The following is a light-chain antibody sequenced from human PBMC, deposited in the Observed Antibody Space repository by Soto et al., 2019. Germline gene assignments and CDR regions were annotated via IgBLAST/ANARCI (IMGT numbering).Light chain of an antibody. V-gene: IGKV1-5*03. J-gene: IGKJ4*01. CDR2: KGS. CDR3: QQYDSYPLT. CDR1: QSISSW. Sequence: DIQMTQSPSTLSASVGDRVTITCRASQSISSWLAWYQQKPGKAPKFLISKGSSLESGVPSRFSGSGSGTEFTLTISSLQPDDFATYYCQQYDSYPLTFGGGTKVEIK.